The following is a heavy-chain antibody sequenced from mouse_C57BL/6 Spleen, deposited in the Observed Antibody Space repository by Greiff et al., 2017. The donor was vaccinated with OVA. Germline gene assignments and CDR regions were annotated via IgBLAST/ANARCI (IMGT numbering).Heavy chain of an antibody. CDR2: IWGDGST. CDR1: GFSLINYG. CDR3: ASNGHPPAMGY. D-gene: IGHD1-1*02. J-gene: IGHJ4*01. V-gene: IGHV2-3*01. Sequence: VMLVESGPGLVAPSQSLSITCTVSGFSLINYGVSWVRQPPGKGLEWLGVIWGDGSTNYHSALISRLSISKDNSKSQVFLKLNSLQTDDTATYYCASNGHPPAMGYWGQGTSVTVSS.